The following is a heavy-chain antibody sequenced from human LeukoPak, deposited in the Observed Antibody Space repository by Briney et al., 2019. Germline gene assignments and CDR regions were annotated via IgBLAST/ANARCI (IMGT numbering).Heavy chain of an antibody. CDR2: IIPIFGTA. D-gene: IGHD1-26*01. CDR1: GGTFSSYA. V-gene: IGHV1-69*05. Sequence: GASVKVSCKASGGTFSSYAISWVRQAPGQGLEWMGGIIPIFGTANYAQKFQGRVTITTDESTSTAYMELSSLRSEDTAVYYCATQFRSPWDNWSNPWGQGTLVTVSS. J-gene: IGHJ5*02. CDR3: ATQFRSPWDNWSNP.